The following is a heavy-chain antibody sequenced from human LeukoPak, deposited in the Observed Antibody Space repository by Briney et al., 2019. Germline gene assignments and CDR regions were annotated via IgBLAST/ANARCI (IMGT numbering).Heavy chain of an antibody. CDR1: GYSFVSYY. D-gene: IGHD6-6*01. Sequence: ASVKVSCKASGYSFVSYYLHWVRQAPGQGLEWMGMIIPGGGGASYAQKFRGRVTITTDMSTNSVNMELSSLTSEDTAEYYCARGGDPHYSSSSRFDNWGQGTLVTVSS. V-gene: IGHV1-46*01. CDR2: IIPGGGGA. CDR3: ARGGDPHYSSSSRFDN. J-gene: IGHJ4*02.